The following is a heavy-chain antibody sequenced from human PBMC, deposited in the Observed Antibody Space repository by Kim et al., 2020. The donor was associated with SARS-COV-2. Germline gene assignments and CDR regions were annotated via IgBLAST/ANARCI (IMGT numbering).Heavy chain of an antibody. D-gene: IGHD2-2*01. CDR1: GGTFSSYA. CDR2: IIPILGIA. J-gene: IGHJ5*02. Sequence: SVKVSCKASGGTFSSYAISWVRQAPGQGLEWMGRIIPILGIANYAQKFQGRVTITADKSTSTAYMELSSLRSEDTAVYYCARGEDIVVVPAAMGSWFDPWGQGTLVTVSS. CDR3: ARGEDIVVVPAAMGSWFDP. V-gene: IGHV1-69*04.